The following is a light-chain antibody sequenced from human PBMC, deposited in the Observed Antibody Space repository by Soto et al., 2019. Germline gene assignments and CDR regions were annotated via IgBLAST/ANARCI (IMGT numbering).Light chain of an antibody. V-gene: IGKV3-20*01. CDR2: GAS. J-gene: IGKJ4*01. Sequence: EIVLTQSPGTLSLSPGERATLSCRASQSVSSSYLAGYQQKPGQAPRLLIYGASSRATGIPDRFSGSGSGTDFTLTIIKLEPEDFAVYYCQQYGSSPPLTFGGGTKVEIK. CDR3: QQYGSSPPLT. CDR1: QSVSSSY.